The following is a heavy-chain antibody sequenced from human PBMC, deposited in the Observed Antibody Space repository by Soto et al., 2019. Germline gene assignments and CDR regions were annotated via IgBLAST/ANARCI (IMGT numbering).Heavy chain of an antibody. Sequence: EVQLVESGGGLVLPGGSLRLSCAASGFTFSRYWMHWVRQAPGKGLVWVSRISSYGSETHYADSVKGRFTISRDNAKNTLYLQMKSLRVDDTAVYYCASNYAYAEGYYWYGIDVWGQGTTVTVSS. J-gene: IGHJ6*02. CDR1: GFTFSRYW. CDR3: ASNYAYAEGYYWYGIDV. CDR2: ISSYGSET. V-gene: IGHV3-74*01. D-gene: IGHD3-16*01.